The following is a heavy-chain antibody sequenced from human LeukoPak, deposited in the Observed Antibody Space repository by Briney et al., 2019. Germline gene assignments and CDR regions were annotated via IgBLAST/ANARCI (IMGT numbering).Heavy chain of an antibody. Sequence: ASVKVSCKASGYTFTDYYMHWVQQAPGKGLEWMGRVDPEDGETIYAEKFQGRVTITADTSTDTAYMELSSLRSEDTAVYYCATGAAIDKIFNWFDPWGQGTLVTVSS. CDR1: GYTFTDYY. CDR3: ATGAAIDKIFNWFDP. D-gene: IGHD2-2*02. CDR2: VDPEDGET. J-gene: IGHJ5*02. V-gene: IGHV1-69-2*01.